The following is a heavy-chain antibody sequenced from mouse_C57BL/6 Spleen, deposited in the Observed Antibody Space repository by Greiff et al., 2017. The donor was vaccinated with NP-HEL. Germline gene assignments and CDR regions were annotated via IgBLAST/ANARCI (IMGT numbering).Heavy chain of an antibody. CDR2: IDPSDSET. J-gene: IGHJ2*01. Sequence: QVHVKQSGAELVRPGSSVKLSCKASGYTFTSYWMHWVKQRPIQGLEWIGNIDPSDSETHYNQKFKDKATLTVDKSSSTAYMQLSSLTSEDSAVYYCAREGYGPGYFDYWGQGTTLTVSS. CDR1: GYTFTSYW. V-gene: IGHV1-52*01. D-gene: IGHD2-10*02. CDR3: AREGYGPGYFDY.